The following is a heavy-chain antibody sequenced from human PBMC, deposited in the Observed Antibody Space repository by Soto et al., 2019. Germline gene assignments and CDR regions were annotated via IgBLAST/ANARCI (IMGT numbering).Heavy chain of an antibody. CDR2: ISYDGSNK. V-gene: IGHV3-30*18. CDR1: GFTFSSYG. D-gene: IGHD6-19*01. J-gene: IGHJ5*02. Sequence: GGSLRLSCAASGFTFSSYGMHWVRQAPGKGLEWVAVISYDGSNKYYADSVKGRFTISRDNSKNTLYLQMNSLRAEDTAVYYCAKDPGYSSGWYEDWFDPWGQGTLVTVSS. CDR3: AKDPGYSSGWYEDWFDP.